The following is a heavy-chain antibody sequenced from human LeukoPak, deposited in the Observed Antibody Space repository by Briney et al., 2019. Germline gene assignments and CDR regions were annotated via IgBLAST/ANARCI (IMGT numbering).Heavy chain of an antibody. D-gene: IGHD6-13*01. J-gene: IGHJ6*02. CDR3: AKASSSWFDYYYGMDV. CDR2: ISGSGGST. Sequence: GAFLRLSCAASGFTFSSYAMSWVRQAPGKGLEWVSAISGSGGSTYYADSVKGRFTISRDNSKNTLYLQMNSLRAEDTAVYYCAKASSSWFDYYYGMDVWGQGTTVTVSS. CDR1: GFTFSSYA. V-gene: IGHV3-23*01.